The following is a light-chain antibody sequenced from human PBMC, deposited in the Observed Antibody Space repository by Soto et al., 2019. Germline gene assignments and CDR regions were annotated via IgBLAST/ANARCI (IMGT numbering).Light chain of an antibody. Sequence: EIGLRQSPGTLSLSPGERAALSCRASQTINSGYLAWYQQKPGQAPRLLIYGASSRATGVPDRFSGSGSGTDFTLTISKVEPEDFAVYYCQQYGTPRSVTFGQGTRLEI. J-gene: IGKJ5*01. CDR2: GAS. CDR3: QQYGTPRSVT. CDR1: QTINSGY. V-gene: IGKV3-20*01.